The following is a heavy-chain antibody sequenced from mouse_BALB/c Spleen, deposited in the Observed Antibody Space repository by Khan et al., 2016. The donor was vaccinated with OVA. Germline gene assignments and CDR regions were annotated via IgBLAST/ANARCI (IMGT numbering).Heavy chain of an antibody. Sequence: EVQLQQSGPELMKPGASVNISCKASGYSFTSYYIHWVKQSHGKSLEWIGYIDPFNGGTDYNQKFKGKATLTVDKSSNKAYMHLSSLTSEDSAVYYCARGTFDYWDQGTLVTVSA. J-gene: IGHJ3*01. D-gene: IGHD3-3*01. CDR3: ARGTFDY. CDR2: IDPFNGGT. CDR1: GYSFTSYY. V-gene: IGHV1S135*01.